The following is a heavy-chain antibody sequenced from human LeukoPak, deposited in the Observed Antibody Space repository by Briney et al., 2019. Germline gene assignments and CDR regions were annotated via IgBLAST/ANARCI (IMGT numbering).Heavy chain of an antibody. V-gene: IGHV4-59*01. CDR1: GGSFSGYY. CDR2: IYYSGST. Sequence: PSETLSLTCAVYGGSFSGYYWSWIRQPPGKGLEWIGYIYYSGSTNYNPSLKSRVTISVDTSKNQFSLNLSSVTAADTAVYYCARDPGRTGFDYWGQGTLVTVSS. D-gene: IGHD1/OR15-1a*01. CDR3: ARDPGRTGFDY. J-gene: IGHJ4*02.